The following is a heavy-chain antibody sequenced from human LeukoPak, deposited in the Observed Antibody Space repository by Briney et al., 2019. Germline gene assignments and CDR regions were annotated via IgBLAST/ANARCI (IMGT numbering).Heavy chain of an antibody. CDR2: IKSKTDGGTT. J-gene: IGHJ4*02. Sequence: PGGSLRLSCAASGFTFSNAWMSWVRQAPGKGLEWVGHIKSKTDGGTTDYAAPVKGRFTISRDDSKTTLYLQMNSLKTEDTAVYYCTGQQLVLDYWGQGTLVTVSS. V-gene: IGHV3-15*01. D-gene: IGHD6-13*01. CDR1: GFTFSNAW. CDR3: TGQQLVLDY.